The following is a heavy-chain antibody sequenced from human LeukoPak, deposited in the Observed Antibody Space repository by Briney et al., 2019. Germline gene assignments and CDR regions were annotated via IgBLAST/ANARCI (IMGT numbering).Heavy chain of an antibody. J-gene: IGHJ6*03. CDR2: IKQGGSEK. V-gene: IGHV3-7*01. D-gene: IGHD5-18*01. Sequence: PGGSLRLSCAASGFTFSSYWMSWVRQAPGKGLEWVANIKQGGSEKYYVDSVKGRFTISRDNAKNSLYLQMNSLRAEDTAVYYCARDTPTARYYYYYYMDVWGKGTTVTVSS. CDR1: GFTFSSYW. CDR3: ARDTPTARYYYYYYMDV.